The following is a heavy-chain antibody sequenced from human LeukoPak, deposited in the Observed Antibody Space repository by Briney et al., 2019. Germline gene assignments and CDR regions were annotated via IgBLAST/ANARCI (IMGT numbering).Heavy chain of an antibody. CDR2: INPNSGGT. CDR3: VRLGFWFGELSLHYGMDV. Sequence: ASVKVSCKASGYTFTGYYMRWVRQALGQGLEWMGWINPNSGGTNYAQKFQGRVTMTRDTSISTAYMELSRLRSDDTAVYYCVRLGFWFGELSLHYGMDVWGQGTTVTVSS. J-gene: IGHJ6*02. V-gene: IGHV1-2*02. CDR1: GYTFTGYY. D-gene: IGHD3-10*01.